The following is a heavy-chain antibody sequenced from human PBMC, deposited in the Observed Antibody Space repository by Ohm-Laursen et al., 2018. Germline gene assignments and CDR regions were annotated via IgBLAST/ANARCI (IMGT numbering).Heavy chain of an antibody. Sequence: SLRLSCAASGFTFSSYEMNWVRQAPGKGLEWVSFISNSGSTIYYSDTVKGRFTISRDNAKNSLYLQMNSLRAEDTAVYYCARVLTRRAFDIWGQGTMVTVSS. CDR1: GFTFSSYE. D-gene: IGHD3-9*01. J-gene: IGHJ3*02. V-gene: IGHV3-48*03. CDR3: ARVLTRRAFDI. CDR2: ISNSGSTI.